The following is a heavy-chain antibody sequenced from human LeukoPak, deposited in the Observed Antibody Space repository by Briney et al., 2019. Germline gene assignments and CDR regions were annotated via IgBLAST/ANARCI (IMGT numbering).Heavy chain of an antibody. CDR3: ARDVKGVFDY. J-gene: IGHJ4*02. CDR2: ISYDGSNK. V-gene: IGHV3-30-3*01. Sequence: PGRSLRLSCAASGFTFNSYAMHWVRQAPGKGLEWVAVISYDGSNKYYADSVKGRFTISRDNSKNTLYLQVNSLRAEDTAVYYCARDVKGVFDYWGQGTLVTVSS. CDR1: GFTFNSYA.